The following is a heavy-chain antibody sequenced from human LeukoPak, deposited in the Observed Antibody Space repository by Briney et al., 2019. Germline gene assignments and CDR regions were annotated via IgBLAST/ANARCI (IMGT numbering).Heavy chain of an antibody. J-gene: IGHJ4*02. CDR1: GYSFTNYW. CDR2: IYPGDSDT. CDR3: ARRKAVARISYFDS. V-gene: IGHV5-51*01. D-gene: IGHD6-19*01. Sequence: EESLKISCKGSGYSFTNYWIGWVRQMPGKGLEWMGIIYPGDSDTRYSPSFQGQITISADKSINTAYLQWSSLEASDTAMYYCARRKAVARISYFDSWGQGTLVTVSS.